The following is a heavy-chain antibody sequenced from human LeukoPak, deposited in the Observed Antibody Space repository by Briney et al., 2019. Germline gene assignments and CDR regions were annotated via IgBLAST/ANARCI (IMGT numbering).Heavy chain of an antibody. Sequence: PSETLSLTCTVSGGSISGYYWSWIRQPPGKGLEWIGYMYYSGSSNYNPPLKSRVTISVDTSKDQFSLKLSSVTAADTAVYYCARGCSGGSCHSSFDPWGQGILVTVSS. J-gene: IGHJ5*02. V-gene: IGHV4-59*01. CDR3: ARGCSGGSCHSSFDP. D-gene: IGHD2-15*01. CDR1: GGSISGYY. CDR2: MYYSGSS.